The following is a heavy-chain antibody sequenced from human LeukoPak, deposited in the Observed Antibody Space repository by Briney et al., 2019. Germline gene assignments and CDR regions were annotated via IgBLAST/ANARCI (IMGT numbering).Heavy chain of an antibody. J-gene: IGHJ4*02. CDR1: GFTFINHP. CDR2: ITGGGAT. CDR3: TKMYFFDSSGAYYFDY. Sequence: GGSLRLSCAASGFTFINHPMGWVRQAPGKGLEWVSGITGGGATYYADSVRGRFTISRDDSKNTLYLQMNSLRAEDTAVYFCTKMYFFDSSGAYYFDYWGQGALVTVSS. V-gene: IGHV3-23*01. D-gene: IGHD3-22*01.